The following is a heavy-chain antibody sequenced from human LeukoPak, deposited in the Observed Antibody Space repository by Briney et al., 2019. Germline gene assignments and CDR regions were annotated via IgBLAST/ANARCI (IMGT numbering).Heavy chain of an antibody. V-gene: IGHV4-39*07. CDR3: ARWGMVRGVFRFDP. J-gene: IGHJ5*02. D-gene: IGHD3-10*01. Sequence: PSETLSLTCTVSGGSISSSSYYWGWIRQPPGKGLEWIGSIYYSGSTYYNPSLKSRVTISVDTSKNQFSLKLSSVTAADTAVYYCARWGMVRGVFRFDPWGQGTLVTVSS. CDR1: GGSISSSSYY. CDR2: IYYSGST.